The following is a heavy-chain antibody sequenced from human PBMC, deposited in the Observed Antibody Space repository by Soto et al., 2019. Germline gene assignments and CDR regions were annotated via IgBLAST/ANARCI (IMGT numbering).Heavy chain of an antibody. Sequence: GGSLRLSCAASGFTFSSYWMHWVRQAPGKGLVWVSRINSDGSSTSYADSVKGRFTISRDNAKNTLYLQMNSPRAEDTAVYYCARLFYYYDSSGYSSWFDPWGQGTLVTVSS. CDR1: GFTFSSYW. CDR2: INSDGSST. V-gene: IGHV3-74*01. J-gene: IGHJ5*02. D-gene: IGHD3-22*01. CDR3: ARLFYYYDSSGYSSWFDP.